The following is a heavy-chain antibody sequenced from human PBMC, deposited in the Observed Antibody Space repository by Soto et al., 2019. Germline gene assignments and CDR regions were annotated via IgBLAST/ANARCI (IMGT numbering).Heavy chain of an antibody. J-gene: IGHJ4*02. Sequence: QVQLQESGPGLVKPSETLSLTCTVSGGSISSYYWSWIRQPPGKGLEWIGYIYYSGSTNYNPSLKSRVTISVDTSKTQFSLKLNSMTAADTAVYYGARHNYGSGSTYCDYWGQGTLVTVSS. V-gene: IGHV4-59*08. CDR1: GGSISSYY. CDR3: ARHNYGSGSTYCDY. D-gene: IGHD3-10*01. CDR2: IYYSGST.